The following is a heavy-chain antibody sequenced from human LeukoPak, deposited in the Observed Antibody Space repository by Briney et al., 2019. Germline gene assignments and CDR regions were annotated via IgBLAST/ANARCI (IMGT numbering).Heavy chain of an antibody. CDR3: ARRDMATNTPFDY. CDR2: IYPGDSDT. J-gene: IGHJ4*02. V-gene: IGHV5-51*01. CDR1: GYSFTTYW. Sequence: GESLKISCKGSGYSFTTYWIGWVRQMPGKGLELMGIIYPGDSDTRYSPSFQGQVTISADKSISTAYLQWSSLKASDTAMYYCARRDMATNTPFDYWGQGTLVTVSS. D-gene: IGHD5-24*01.